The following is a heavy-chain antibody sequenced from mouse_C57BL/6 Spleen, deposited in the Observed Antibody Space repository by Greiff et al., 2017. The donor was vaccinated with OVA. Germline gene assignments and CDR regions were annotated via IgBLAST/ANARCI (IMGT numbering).Heavy chain of an antibody. Sequence: EVKLVESGGGLVQSGRSLRLSCATSGFTFSDFYMEWVRQAPGKGLEWIAASRNKANDYTTEYSASVKGRFIVSRDTSQSILYLQMNSLRAEDTAIYYCARSYYYGSSYGWYFDVWGTGTTVTVSS. V-gene: IGHV7-1*01. CDR3: ARSYYYGSSYGWYFDV. J-gene: IGHJ1*03. D-gene: IGHD1-1*01. CDR2: SRNKANDYTT. CDR1: GFTFSDFY.